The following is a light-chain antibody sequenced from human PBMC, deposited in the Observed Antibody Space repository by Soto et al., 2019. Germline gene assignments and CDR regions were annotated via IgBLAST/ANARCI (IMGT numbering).Light chain of an antibody. CDR3: QQYDTTPYT. Sequence: DIVMTQSPDSLAVSLGERATINCKSSQSVLYSSDNKNYVTWYQQRPGQPPKLLIYWASTQESGVPDRFSGSGSGTDFTLTISSLQAEDVAVYYCQQYDTTPYTFGQGTKLEIK. J-gene: IGKJ2*01. V-gene: IGKV4-1*01. CDR2: WAS. CDR1: QSVLYSSDNKNY.